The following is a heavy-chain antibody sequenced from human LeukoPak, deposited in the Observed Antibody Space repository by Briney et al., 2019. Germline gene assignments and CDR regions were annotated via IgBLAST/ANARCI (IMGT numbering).Heavy chain of an antibody. CDR3: ARDSAGTSPFDY. CDR2: INHSGGT. Sequence: SETLSLTCAVYGGSFSGYYWSWIRQPPGKGLEWIGEINHSGGTNYNPSLKSRVTISVDTSKNQFSLKLSSVTAADTAVYYCARDSAGTSPFDYWGQGTLVTVSS. CDR1: GGSFSGYY. V-gene: IGHV4-34*01. D-gene: IGHD6-19*01. J-gene: IGHJ4*02.